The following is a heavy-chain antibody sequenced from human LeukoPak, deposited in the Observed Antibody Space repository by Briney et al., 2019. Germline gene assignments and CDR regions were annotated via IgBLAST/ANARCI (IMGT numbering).Heavy chain of an antibody. CDR1: GYTFTGYY. J-gene: IGHJ3*02. CDR2: INPNSGGT. Sequence: ASVKVSCKASGYTFTGYYMHWVRQAPGQGREGMGWINPNSGGTNYAQKFQGRVTMTTDTSISTAYMELSRLRSDDTAVYYCARTEGPTDAFDIWGQGTMVTVSS. CDR3: ARTEGPTDAFDI. V-gene: IGHV1-2*02. D-gene: IGHD1-14*01.